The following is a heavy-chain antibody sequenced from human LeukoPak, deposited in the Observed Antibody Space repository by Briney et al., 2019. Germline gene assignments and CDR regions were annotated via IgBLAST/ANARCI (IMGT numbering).Heavy chain of an antibody. Sequence: ASVKVSCKVSGYTLTELSMHWVRQAPGKGLEWMGGFDPEDGETIYAQKFQGRVTMTEDTSTDTAYMELSSLRSEDTAVYYCARVRPPNIVDSVMDYKYYHDMDVWGQGTTVTVSS. CDR1: GYTLTELS. J-gene: IGHJ6*02. V-gene: IGHV1-24*01. CDR2: FDPEDGET. CDR3: ARVRPPNIVDSVMDYKYYHDMDV. D-gene: IGHD5-18*01.